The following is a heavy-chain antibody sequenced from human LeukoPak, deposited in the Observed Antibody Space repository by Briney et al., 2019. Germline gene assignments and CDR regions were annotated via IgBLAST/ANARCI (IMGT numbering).Heavy chain of an antibody. Sequence: ASVKVSCKASGGTFTHFVISWLRQAPGQGLEWMGWINPNSGGTNYAQKLQGRVTMTTDTSTSTAYMELRSLRSDDTAVYYCARDLKMGYSSGRYSWGTGSSNDYWGQGTLVTVSS. CDR1: GGTFTHFV. J-gene: IGHJ4*02. CDR2: INPNSGGT. V-gene: IGHV1-18*01. D-gene: IGHD6-19*01. CDR3: ARDLKMGYSSGRYSWGTGSSNDY.